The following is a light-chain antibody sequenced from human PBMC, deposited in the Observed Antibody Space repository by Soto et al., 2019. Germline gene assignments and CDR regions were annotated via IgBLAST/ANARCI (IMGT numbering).Light chain of an antibody. V-gene: IGLV1-44*01. CDR3: AACDDSLNGVV. Sequence: QSVLTQSPSASGTPGQRVTISCSGSSSNIARNSVNWYQQLPGTAPKLLIYDNNQRPSVVPDRFSGSKSVTSASLAISGLQSEDEADYYCAACDDSLNGVVFGGGTKLTVL. CDR2: DNN. J-gene: IGLJ2*01. CDR1: SSNIARNS.